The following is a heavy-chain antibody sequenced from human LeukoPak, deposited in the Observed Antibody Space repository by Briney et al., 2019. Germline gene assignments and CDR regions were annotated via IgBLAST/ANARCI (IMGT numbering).Heavy chain of an antibody. J-gene: IGHJ4*02. Sequence: GGSLRLSCAASGFTFSSYAMSWVRQAPGKGLEWVSAISGGGGSTYYADSVKGRFTISRDNSKNTLYLQMNSLRAEDTAVYYCASSRVPRPTVTPDWYFDYWGQGTLVTVSS. V-gene: IGHV3-23*01. CDR1: GFTFSSYA. CDR2: ISGGGGST. CDR3: ASSRVPRPTVTPDWYFDY. D-gene: IGHD4-17*01.